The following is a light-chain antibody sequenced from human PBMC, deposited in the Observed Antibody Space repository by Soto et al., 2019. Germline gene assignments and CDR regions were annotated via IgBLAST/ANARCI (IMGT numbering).Light chain of an antibody. CDR3: QQRSKWPPFT. V-gene: IGKV3-11*01. CDR2: DAS. CDR1: QIVSSY. J-gene: IGKJ4*01. Sequence: ELVLTQSPATLSLSPGERTTLSCRASQIVSSYLAWYQQKPGQAPRLLIYDASNRATAIPARFSGSGSGTDFTLTISSLEPEDFAVYYCQQRSKWPPFTFGGGTKVDVK.